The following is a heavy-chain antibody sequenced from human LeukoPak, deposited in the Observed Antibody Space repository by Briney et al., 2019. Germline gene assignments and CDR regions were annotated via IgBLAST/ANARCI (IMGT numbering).Heavy chain of an antibody. CDR1: GFTFSDYY. J-gene: IGHJ3*02. CDR3: ARDSSGHHDAFDI. CDR2: ISSSGSTI. V-gene: IGHV3-11*01. Sequence: PGGSLRLSCAASGFTFSDYYMSWIRQAPGKGLEWVSYISSSGSTIYYADSVKGRFTISRANAKNSLYLQMNSLRAEDTAVYYCARDSSGHHDAFDIWGQGTMVTVSS. D-gene: IGHD3-22*01.